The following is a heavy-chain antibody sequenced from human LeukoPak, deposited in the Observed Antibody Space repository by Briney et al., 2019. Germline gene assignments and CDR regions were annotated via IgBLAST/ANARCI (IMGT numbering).Heavy chain of an antibody. CDR3: ATVSLLRFLEFEGFDY. CDR2: ISYDGSNK. Sequence: PGRSLRLSCAASGFTFSSYAMHWVRQAPGKGLEWVAVISYDGSNKYYADSVKGRFTVSRDNSKNTLYLQMNSLRAEDTAVYYCATVSLLRFLEFEGFDYWGQGTLVTVSS. CDR1: GFTFSSYA. J-gene: IGHJ4*02. D-gene: IGHD3-3*01. V-gene: IGHV3-30-3*01.